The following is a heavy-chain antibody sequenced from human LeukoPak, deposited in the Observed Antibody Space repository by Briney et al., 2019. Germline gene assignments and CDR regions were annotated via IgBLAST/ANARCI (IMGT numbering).Heavy chain of an antibody. D-gene: IGHD1-14*01. V-gene: IGHV4-59*08. J-gene: IGHJ5*01. CDR3: ARRTAKWNHRSPEFDP. CDR2: IYFGGTT. Sequence: SETLSLTCTVSGGSISGYYWSWIRQPPGKGLEWIGDIYFGGTTNYKTSLKSRVIISLHTSTNQFSLNLTSVTAADTAEYFCARRTAKWNHRSPEFDPWGQGTLVIVSS. CDR1: GGSISGYY.